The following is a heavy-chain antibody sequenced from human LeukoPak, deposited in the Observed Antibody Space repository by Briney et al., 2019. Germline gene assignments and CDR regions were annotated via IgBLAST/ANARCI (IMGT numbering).Heavy chain of an antibody. CDR1: GFTFSNAW. D-gene: IGHD3-9*01. CDR3: TTDVARYFDWLLAYYYMDV. CDR2: IKSKTDGGTT. V-gene: IGHV3-15*01. J-gene: IGHJ6*03. Sequence: GGSLRLSCAASGFTFSNAWMSWVRQAPGKGLEWVGRIKSKTDGGTTDYAAPVKGRFTISRDDSKNTLYLQMNSLKTEDTAVYYCTTDVARYFDWLLAYYYMDVWGKGTTVTVSS.